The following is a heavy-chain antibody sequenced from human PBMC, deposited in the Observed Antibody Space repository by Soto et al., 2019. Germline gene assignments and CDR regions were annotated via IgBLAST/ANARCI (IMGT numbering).Heavy chain of an antibody. Sequence: QVQLQESGPGLVKPSETLSLTCTVSGGSISSYYWSWIRQPPGKGLEWIGYIYYTGSTSYNPSLKSRVTISVDTSKTQFSLNLSSLTAADTAVYYCGLAVAGIGVDYWGQGTLVAVSS. CDR1: GGSISSYY. CDR2: IYYTGST. J-gene: IGHJ4*02. V-gene: IGHV4-59*08. D-gene: IGHD6-19*01. CDR3: GLAVAGIGVDY.